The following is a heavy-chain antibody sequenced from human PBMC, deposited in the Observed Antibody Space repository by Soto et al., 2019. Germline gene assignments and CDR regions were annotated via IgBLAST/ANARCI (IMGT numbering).Heavy chain of an antibody. Sequence: QVQLQQWGAGLLKTSETLSLTCAVYGGSLSGYYWSRIRQTQGKGLEWIGEINHNGTPDYTRSLKSRVTIELDTSNIQFSLQLTSLTAADTAVYYCARGGVQIWFRAVSGLDVLGEGTTVAVSS. CDR3: ARGGVQIWFRAVSGLDV. D-gene: IGHD5-18*01. V-gene: IGHV4-34*02. CDR2: INHNGTP. CDR1: GGSLSGYY. J-gene: IGHJ6*04.